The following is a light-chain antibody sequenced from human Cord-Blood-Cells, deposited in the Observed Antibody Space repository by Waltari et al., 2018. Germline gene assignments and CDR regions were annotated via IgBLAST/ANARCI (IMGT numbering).Light chain of an antibody. CDR3: SSYTSSSTLV. CDR1: SSDVGGYNY. J-gene: IGLJ1*01. V-gene: IGLV2-14*01. CDR2: EVS. Sequence: QSALTPPASVSGSPGQSITISCTGTSSDVGGYNYVSWYQQHPGKAPKLMIYEVSNRPSGVSNRFSGSKSSNTASLTISGLQAEDEADYYCSSYTSSSTLVFGTGTKVTVL.